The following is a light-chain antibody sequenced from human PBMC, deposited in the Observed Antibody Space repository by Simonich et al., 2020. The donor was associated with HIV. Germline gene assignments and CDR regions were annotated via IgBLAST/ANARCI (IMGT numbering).Light chain of an antibody. CDR2: AAS. V-gene: IGKV1-9*01. CDR1: QGIRYY. J-gene: IGKJ1*01. CDR3: QQAIGFPRT. Sequence: DIQMTQSPSSLSASVGDRVTITCRARQGIRYYLAWYQQKPGKAPKLLMYAASTLQSGVPSRFSGSGSGTKFTLTITSLQPEDFATYYCQQAIGFPRTFGQGTKVEVK.